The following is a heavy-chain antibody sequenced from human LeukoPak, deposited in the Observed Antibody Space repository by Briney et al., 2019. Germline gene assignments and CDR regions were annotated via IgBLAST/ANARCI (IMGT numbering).Heavy chain of an antibody. Sequence: VASVKVSCKASGYTFTGYYMHWVRQAPGQGLEWMGWIDPNSGGTNYAQKFRGRVTMARDTSISTAYMELSRLRSDDTAVYYCARIAAAGLDYWGQGTLVTVSS. CDR3: ARIAAAGLDY. CDR2: IDPNSGGT. CDR1: GYTFTGYY. J-gene: IGHJ4*02. V-gene: IGHV1-2*02. D-gene: IGHD6-13*01.